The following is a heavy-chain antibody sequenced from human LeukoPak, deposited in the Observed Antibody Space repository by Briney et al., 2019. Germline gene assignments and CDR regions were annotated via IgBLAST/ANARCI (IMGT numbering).Heavy chain of an antibody. V-gene: IGHV3-15*01. CDR1: GFTVSSNY. CDR2: IKSKTDGGTT. J-gene: IGHJ4*02. CDR3: TTIMVRGVHVDH. D-gene: IGHD3-10*01. Sequence: SGGSLRLSCAASGFTVSSNYMSWVRQAPGKGLEWVGRIKSKTDGGTTDYAAPVKGRFTISRDDSKNTLYLQMNSLKTEDTAVYYCTTIMVRGVHVDHWGQGTLVTVSS.